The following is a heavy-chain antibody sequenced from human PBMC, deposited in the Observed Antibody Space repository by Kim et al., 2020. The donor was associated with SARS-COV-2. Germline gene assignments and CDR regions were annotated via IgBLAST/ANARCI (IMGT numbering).Heavy chain of an antibody. D-gene: IGHD2-2*01. CDR3: ARDLKKGHCSSTSCSNWFDP. J-gene: IGHJ5*02. Sequence: RVTISVDTSKNQFSLKLSSVTAADTAVYYCARDLKKGHCSSTSCSNWFDPWGQGTLVTVSS. V-gene: IGHV4-31*02.